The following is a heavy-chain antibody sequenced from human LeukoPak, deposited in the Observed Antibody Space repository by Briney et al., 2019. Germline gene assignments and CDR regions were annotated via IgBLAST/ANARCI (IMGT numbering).Heavy chain of an antibody. D-gene: IGHD2-15*01. CDR2: ISSISHYI. Sequence: GGSLRLSCAPSGFTFRSYSMNWVRQAPGKGLEWVSTISSISHYIYYADPVKGRFTISRDNAMNSLYLQMNSPRAEDTAVYYCSRDSGRGPPEAFDIWGQGTMVTVSS. CDR3: SRDSGRGPPEAFDI. J-gene: IGHJ3*02. CDR1: GFTFRSYS. V-gene: IGHV3-21*01.